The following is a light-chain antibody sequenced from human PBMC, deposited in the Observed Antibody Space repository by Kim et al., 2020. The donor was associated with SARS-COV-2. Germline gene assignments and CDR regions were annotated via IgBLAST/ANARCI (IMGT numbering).Light chain of an antibody. CDR2: GAS. CDR3: QQYDSWPT. J-gene: IGKJ4*01. Sequence: ERVMTQSPVTLSVSPGDRVTLSCRASRSVGSNLAWYQHKPGQAPRLLIYGASITATGVPARFSGRGSGTDFTLTISSLQSEDCGIYYCQQYDSWPTFGGGTKVDIK. V-gene: IGKV3-15*01. CDR1: RSVGSN.